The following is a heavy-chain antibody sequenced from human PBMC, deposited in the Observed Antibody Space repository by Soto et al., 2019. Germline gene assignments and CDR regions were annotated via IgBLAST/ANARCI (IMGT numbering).Heavy chain of an antibody. D-gene: IGHD3-3*01. CDR2: ISGSGGST. CDR1: GFTFSSYA. Sequence: GGSLRLSCAASGFTFSSYAMSWVRQAPGKGLEWVSAISGSGGSTYYADSVKGRFTISRDNSKNTLYLQMNSLRAEDTAVYYCAKDGSQLRFLEWFPSDYHYMDVWGKGTTVTVSS. CDR3: AKDGSQLRFLEWFPSDYHYMDV. J-gene: IGHJ6*03. V-gene: IGHV3-23*01.